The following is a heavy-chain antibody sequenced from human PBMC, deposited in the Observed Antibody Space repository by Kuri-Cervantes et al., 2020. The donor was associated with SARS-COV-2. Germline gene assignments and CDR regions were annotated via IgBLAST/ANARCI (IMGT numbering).Heavy chain of an antibody. V-gene: IGHV3-21*01. CDR3: ARQGEADIAAPLRWFDY. CDR2: ISSSSSYI. CDR1: GFTFSSYW. Sequence: LSLTCAASGFTFSSYWMHWVRQAPGKGLVWVSSISSSSSYIYYADSVKGRFTISRDNAKNSLYLQMNSLRAEDTAVYYCARQGEADIAAPLRWFDYWGQGTLVTVSS. J-gene: IGHJ4*02. D-gene: IGHD6-6*01.